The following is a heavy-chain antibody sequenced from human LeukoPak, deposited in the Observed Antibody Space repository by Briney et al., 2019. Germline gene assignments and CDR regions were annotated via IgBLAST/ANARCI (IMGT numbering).Heavy chain of an antibody. V-gene: IGHV3-21*01. CDR2: ISSSSSYI. CDR1: GFRFNNYW. Sequence: GGSLRLSCAASGFRFNNYWLSWVRQAPGKGLEWVSSISSSSSYIYYADSVKGRFTISRDNAKNSLYLQMNSLRAEDTAVYYCARTHYDFWSGYPHWFDPWGQGTLVTVSS. CDR3: ARTHYDFWSGYPHWFDP. D-gene: IGHD3-3*01. J-gene: IGHJ5*02.